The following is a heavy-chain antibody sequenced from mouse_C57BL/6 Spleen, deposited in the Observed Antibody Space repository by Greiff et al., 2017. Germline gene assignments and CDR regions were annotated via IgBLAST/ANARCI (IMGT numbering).Heavy chain of an antibody. CDR3: ATGTWAFDY. CDR2: INPSSGYT. V-gene: IGHV1-7*01. J-gene: IGHJ2*01. D-gene: IGHD4-1*01. CDR1: GYTFTSYW. Sequence: QVQLPPSGAELAKPGASVKLSCKASGYTFTSYWMHWVKPRPGQGLEWIGYINPSSGYTKYNQKFKDKATLTADKSSSTAYMQLSSLTYEDSAVYYCATGTWAFDYWGQGTTLTVSS.